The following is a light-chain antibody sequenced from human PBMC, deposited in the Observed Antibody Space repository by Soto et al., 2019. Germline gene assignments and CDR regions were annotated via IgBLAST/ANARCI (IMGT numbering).Light chain of an antibody. CDR3: QQYYRTPTT. CDR1: QSVLYSSNNKNY. J-gene: IGKJ1*01. CDR2: WAS. V-gene: IGKV4-1*01. Sequence: DIVMTQSPDSLAVSLGERATINCKSSQSVLYSSNNKNYLAWYQQKPGQPPKLLIYWASTRESGVPDRFSGSGSGTDFPLTISSLQAEDVAVYYCQQYYRTPTTVGQGTKVEIK.